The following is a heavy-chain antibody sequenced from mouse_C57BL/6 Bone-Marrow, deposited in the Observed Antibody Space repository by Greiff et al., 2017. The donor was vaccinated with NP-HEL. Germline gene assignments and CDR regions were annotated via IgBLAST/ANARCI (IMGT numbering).Heavy chain of an antibody. J-gene: IGHJ1*03. CDR1: GYTFTNYW. V-gene: IGHV1-63*01. Sequence: VKLMESGAELVRPGTSVKMSCKASGYTFTNYWIGWAKQRPGHGLEWIGDIYPGGGYTNYNEKFKGKATLTADKSSSTAYMQFSSMTSEDSAIYSCARYTTALAGRYFDVWGTGTTVTVSS. D-gene: IGHD1-2*01. CDR2: IYPGGGYT. CDR3: ARYTTALAGRYFDV.